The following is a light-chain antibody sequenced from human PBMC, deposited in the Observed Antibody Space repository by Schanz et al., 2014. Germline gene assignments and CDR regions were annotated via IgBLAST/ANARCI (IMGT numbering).Light chain of an antibody. CDR1: QSVSSD. CDR2: GAS. V-gene: IGKV3-15*01. CDR3: HQYSDWPPWT. Sequence: EIVLTQSPGTLSLSPGDRATLSCRASQSVSSDSLAWYQQLPGQAPRLLIYGASTRATGIPARFSGSGSGTEFTLTISSLQSEDFAVYYCHQYSDWPPWTFGQGTTVEIK. J-gene: IGKJ1*01.